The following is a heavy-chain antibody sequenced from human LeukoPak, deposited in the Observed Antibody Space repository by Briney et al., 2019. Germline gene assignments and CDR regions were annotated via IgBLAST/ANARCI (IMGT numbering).Heavy chain of an antibody. CDR3: ARGPGYFDSSGYVSDHLYFGH. J-gene: IGHJ4*02. D-gene: IGHD3-22*01. V-gene: IGHV1-69*06. CDR2: IIPVFGSA. CDR1: GGTFGSDG. Sequence: GASVKVSCKDSGGTFGSDGISWVRQAPGQGLEWMGGIIPVFGSANYAQRFKGRATITADRSTNTVYMELNSLRSEDTAVYYCARGPGYFDSSGYVSDHLYFGHWGQGTLVTVSS.